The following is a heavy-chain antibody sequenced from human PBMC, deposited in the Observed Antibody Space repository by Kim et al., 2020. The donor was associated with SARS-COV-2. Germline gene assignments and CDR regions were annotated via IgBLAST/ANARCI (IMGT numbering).Heavy chain of an antibody. V-gene: IGHV2-5*01. Sequence: SGPTLVNPTQTLMLTCTFSGFSLTTDREGLTWVRQPPGKALEWLALIYGNDQKRYSPSLRSRLTIVKDASKDQVVLMMTNMEPVDTGTYYCAHDSPGLLGFDVWGQGTTVTVSS. CDR2: IYGNDQK. D-gene: IGHD6-25*01. CDR1: GFSLTTDREG. CDR3: AHDSPGLLGFDV. J-gene: IGHJ6*02.